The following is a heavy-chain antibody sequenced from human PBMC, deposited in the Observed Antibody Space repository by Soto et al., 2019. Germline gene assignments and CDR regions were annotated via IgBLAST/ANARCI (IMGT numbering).Heavy chain of an antibody. V-gene: IGHV3-30*18. CDR1: GFTFSRHG. CDR2: ISYDGSNK. J-gene: IGHJ4*02. CDR3: AKDREYYDSSGYCDY. Sequence: GGSMRQSRAASGFTFSRHGLHWVRQAPGKGLEWVAVISYDGSNKYYADSVKGRFTISRDNSKNTLYLQMNSLRAEDTAVYYCAKDREYYDSSGYCDYWGQGTLVTVSS. D-gene: IGHD3-22*01.